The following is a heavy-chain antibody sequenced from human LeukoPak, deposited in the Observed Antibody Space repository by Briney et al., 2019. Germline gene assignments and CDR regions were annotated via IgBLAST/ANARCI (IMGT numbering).Heavy chain of an antibody. CDR2: VDPEDGET. V-gene: IGHV1-69-2*01. CDR3: ATPTVGAIKEDLFDY. J-gene: IGHJ4*02. CDR1: GYTSTDYY. Sequence: GASVKVSCKVSGYTSTDYYMHWVQQAPGKGLEWMGLVDPEDGETIYAEKFQGRVTITADTSTDTAYMELSSLRSEDTAVYYCATPTVGAIKEDLFDYWGQGTLVTVSS. D-gene: IGHD1-26*01.